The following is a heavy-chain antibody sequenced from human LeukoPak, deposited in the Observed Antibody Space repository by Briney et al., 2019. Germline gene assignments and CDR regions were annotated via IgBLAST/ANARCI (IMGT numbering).Heavy chain of an antibody. D-gene: IGHD3-22*01. CDR3: AKGGYYDSSGYYQNWFDP. Sequence: GGSLRLSCSASGFTFSSYAMHWVRQAPGKGLEYVSAISSNGGSTYYADSVKGRFTISRDNSKNTLYLQMSSLRAEDTAVYYCAKGGYYDSSGYYQNWFDPWGQGTLVTVSS. CDR1: GFTFSSYA. J-gene: IGHJ5*02. V-gene: IGHV3-64D*09. CDR2: ISSNGGST.